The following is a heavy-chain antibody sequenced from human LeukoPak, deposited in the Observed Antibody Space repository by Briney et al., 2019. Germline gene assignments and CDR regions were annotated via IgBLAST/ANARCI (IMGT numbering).Heavy chain of an antibody. CDR1: GGSFSGYY. Sequence: PSETLSLTCAVYGGSFSGYYWSWIRQPPGKGLEWIGEINHSGSTNYNPSLKSRVTISVDTSKNQFSLKLSSVTAADTAVYYCARGRDYYDSSGYSPYWGQGTRVTVSS. CDR2: INHSGST. D-gene: IGHD3-22*01. J-gene: IGHJ4*02. CDR3: ARGRDYYDSSGYSPY. V-gene: IGHV4-34*01.